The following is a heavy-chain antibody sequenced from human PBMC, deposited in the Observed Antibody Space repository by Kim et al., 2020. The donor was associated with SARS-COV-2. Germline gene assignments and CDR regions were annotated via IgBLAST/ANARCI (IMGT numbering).Heavy chain of an antibody. Sequence: SETLSLTCTVSGGSISSYYWSWIRQPPGKGLEWIGYIYYSGSTNYNPSLKSRVTISVDTSKNQFSLKLSSVTAADTAVYYCARGGEYSSSLLTPTLLSPPRDIWGQGTMVTVSS. CDR1: GGSISSYY. J-gene: IGHJ3*02. CDR3: ARGGEYSSSLLTPTLLSPPRDI. D-gene: IGHD6-13*01. V-gene: IGHV4-59*01. CDR2: IYYSGST.